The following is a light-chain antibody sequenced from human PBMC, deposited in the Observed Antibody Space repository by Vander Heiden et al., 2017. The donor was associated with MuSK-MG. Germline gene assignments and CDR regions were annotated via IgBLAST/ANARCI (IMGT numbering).Light chain of an antibody. CDR2: RNN. CDR1: SSNIGSNT. Sequence: SVLTPPPSASVYLALRGTISCSVSSSNIGSNTVSWYQQLPGTAPKLLIYRNNQRPSGVPDRCSGSKSGTPASAAISGLQSEDEAEDYGAAWEDSLNGVVFGGGTKLTVL. J-gene: IGLJ2*01. V-gene: IGLV1-44*01. CDR3: AAWEDSLNGVV.